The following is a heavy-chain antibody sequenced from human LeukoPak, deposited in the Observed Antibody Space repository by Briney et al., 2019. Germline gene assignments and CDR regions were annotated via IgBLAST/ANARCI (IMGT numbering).Heavy chain of an antibody. Sequence: ASVKVSCKASGYTFTSYDINWVRQATGQGLEWMGGIIPIFGTANYAQKFQGRVTITADESTSTAYMELSSLRSEDTAVYYCARSKRGYSYGYRVLYFDYWGQGTLVTVSS. CDR1: GYTFTSYD. J-gene: IGHJ4*02. D-gene: IGHD5-18*01. CDR2: IIPIFGTA. V-gene: IGHV1-69*13. CDR3: ARSKRGYSYGYRVLYFDY.